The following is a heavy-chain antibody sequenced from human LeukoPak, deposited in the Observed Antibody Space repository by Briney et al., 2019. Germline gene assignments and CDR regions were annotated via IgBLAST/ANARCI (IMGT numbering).Heavy chain of an antibody. Sequence: GGSLRLSCAASGFTFNNAWMNWVRQAPGKGLEWVSYISSSGSTIYYADSVKGRFTISRDNAKNSLYLQMNSLRAEDTAVYYCARVPAIYYDILTGYRSNDAFDIWGQGTMVTVSS. CDR2: ISSSGSTI. J-gene: IGHJ3*02. D-gene: IGHD3-9*01. CDR3: ARVPAIYYDILTGYRSNDAFDI. CDR1: GFTFNNAW. V-gene: IGHV3-48*04.